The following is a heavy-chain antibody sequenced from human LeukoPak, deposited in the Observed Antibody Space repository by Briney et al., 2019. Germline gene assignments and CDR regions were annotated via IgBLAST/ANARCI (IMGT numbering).Heavy chain of an antibody. D-gene: IGHD3-22*01. CDR1: GGSFSGYY. CDR2: INHSGST. Sequence: KSSETLSLTCAVYGGSFSGYYWSWIRQPPGKGLEWIGEINHSGSTNYNPSLKSRVTISVDTSKNQFSLKLSSVTAADTAVYYCARSTSHLYYYDSSGYSYWGQGTLVTVSS. V-gene: IGHV4-34*01. J-gene: IGHJ4*02. CDR3: ARSTSHLYYYDSSGYSY.